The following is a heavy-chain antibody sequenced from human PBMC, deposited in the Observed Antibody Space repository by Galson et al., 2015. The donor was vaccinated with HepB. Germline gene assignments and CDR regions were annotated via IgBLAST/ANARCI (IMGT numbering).Heavy chain of an antibody. D-gene: IGHD1-26*01. V-gene: IGHV7-4-1*02. CDR2: INTNTGNP. Sequence: SVKVSCKASGYSFTNYAIHWVRQAPGQGLEWTAWINTNTGNPTYAQGFTGRFVFSLDTSVSRAHLQISSLKVEDTAIYYCARSQWELPALDIGGQGTWSPSLQ. J-gene: IGHJ3*02. CDR3: ARSQWELPALDI. CDR1: GYSFTNYA.